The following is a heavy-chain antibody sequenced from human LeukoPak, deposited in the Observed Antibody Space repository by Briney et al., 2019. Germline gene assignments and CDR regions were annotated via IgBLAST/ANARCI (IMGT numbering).Heavy chain of an antibody. CDR3: ARDLGKTGYSYGTNWFDP. CDR1: GFTFSSYS. J-gene: IGHJ5*02. D-gene: IGHD5-18*01. V-gene: IGHV3-21*01. CDR2: ISSSSSYI. Sequence: GGSLRLSCAASGFTFSSYSMNWVCQAPGKGLEWVPSISSSSSYIYYADSVKGRFTISRDNAKNSLYLQMNSLRAEDTAVYYCARDLGKTGYSYGTNWFDPWGQGTLVTVSS.